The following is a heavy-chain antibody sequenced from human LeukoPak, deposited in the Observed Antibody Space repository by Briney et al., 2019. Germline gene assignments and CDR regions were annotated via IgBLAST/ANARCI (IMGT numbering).Heavy chain of an antibody. CDR2: INHSGGT. J-gene: IGHJ4*02. CDR3: ARGIVVMVYATFDY. CDR1: GGSFSGFY. D-gene: IGHD2-8*01. Sequence: SETLSLTCAVYGGSFSGFYWTWIRQPPGKGLEWIGEINHSGGTNYNPSLKSRVTISVDTSNDQFSLRLSSVTAADTAVYYCARGIVVMVYATFDYWGQGSLVTVSS. V-gene: IGHV4-34*01.